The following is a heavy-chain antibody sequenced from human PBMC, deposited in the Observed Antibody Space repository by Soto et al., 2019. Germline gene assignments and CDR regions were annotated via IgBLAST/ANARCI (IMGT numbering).Heavy chain of an antibody. J-gene: IGHJ6*02. CDR1: VYSFTDYY. Sequence: ASVKVSCKASVYSFTDYYMHCVRQAPGQGLEWMGWINPYRGATNYAQKFQGRVAMTRDTSISTAYLELSRLRSHDTAVYWCAREHVRPRTGAMDVWGQGTTVTVSS. D-gene: IGHD1-1*01. CDR2: INPYRGAT. CDR3: AREHVRPRTGAMDV. V-gene: IGHV1-2*02.